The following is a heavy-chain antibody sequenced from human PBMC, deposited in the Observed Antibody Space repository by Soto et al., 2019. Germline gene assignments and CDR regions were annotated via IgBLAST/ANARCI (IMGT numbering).Heavy chain of an antibody. CDR1: GYTFTGYY. J-gene: IGHJ4*02. CDR2: INPNSGGT. Sequence: ASVKVSCKASGYTFTGYYMHWVRQAPGQGLEWMGWINPNSGGTNYAQKFQGWVTMTRDTSISTAYMELSRLRSDDTAVYYCARMHGSGSYNIFDYWGQGTLVTVSS. D-gene: IGHD3-10*01. V-gene: IGHV1-2*04. CDR3: ARMHGSGSYNIFDY.